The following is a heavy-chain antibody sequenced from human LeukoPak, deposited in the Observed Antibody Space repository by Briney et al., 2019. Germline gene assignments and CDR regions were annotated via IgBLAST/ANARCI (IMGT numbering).Heavy chain of an antibody. V-gene: IGHV1-8*03. CDR3: ARGPYYGYVWGGYRYFDY. D-gene: IGHD3-16*02. Sequence: ASVKVSCKASGYTFTSYDINWVRQATGQGLEWMGWMNPNSGNTGYAQKFQGRVTITRNTSISTAYMELSSLRSEYAVDYSCARGPYYGYVWGGYRYFDYWGQGTLVTVSS. CDR2: MNPNSGNT. J-gene: IGHJ4*02. CDR1: GYTFTSYD.